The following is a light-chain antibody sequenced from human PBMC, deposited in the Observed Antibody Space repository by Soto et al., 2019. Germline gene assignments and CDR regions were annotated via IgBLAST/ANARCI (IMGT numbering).Light chain of an antibody. CDR1: QSVSNKY. CDR3: QQYGSSPPYT. V-gene: IGKV3-20*01. Sequence: EVVVTQSPGTLSLSPGELATLSCRASQSVSNKYLACYQQKPGQAPRLLIFGSSDSATGIPDRFSGSGSGTDFTLTISRLQPEDVAVYYCQQYGSSPPYTFGQGTKLEIK. CDR2: GSS. J-gene: IGKJ2*01.